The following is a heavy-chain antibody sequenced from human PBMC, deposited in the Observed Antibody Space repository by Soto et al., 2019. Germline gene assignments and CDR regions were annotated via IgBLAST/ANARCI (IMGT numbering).Heavy chain of an antibody. CDR1: GGSISSYY. V-gene: IGHV4-59*01. CDR2: IYYSGST. D-gene: IGHD3-3*01. CDR3: ARDYGRSGYYSGWFDP. Sequence: QVQLQESGPGLVKPSETLSLTCTVSGGSISSYYWSWIRQPPGKGLEWIGYIYYSGSTNYNPSLKSRVTISVDTSKNQFSLKLSSVTAADTAVYYCARDYGRSGYYSGWFDPWGQGTLVTVSS. J-gene: IGHJ5*02.